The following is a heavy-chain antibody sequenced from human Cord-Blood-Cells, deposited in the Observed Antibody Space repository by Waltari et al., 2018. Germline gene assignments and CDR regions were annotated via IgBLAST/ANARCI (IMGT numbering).Heavy chain of an antibody. CDR2: IYYSGST. Sequence: QLQLQESGPGLVKPSETLSLTCTVSGGSISSSSYYWGWIRQPPGKGLEWIGSIYYSGSTYYNPSLKGRVTISVDTSKNQFSLKLSSVTAADTAVYYCARLEKRGFDYWGQGTLVTVSS. CDR1: GGSISSSSYY. V-gene: IGHV4-39*01. CDR3: ARLEKRGFDY. D-gene: IGHD3-16*01. J-gene: IGHJ4*02.